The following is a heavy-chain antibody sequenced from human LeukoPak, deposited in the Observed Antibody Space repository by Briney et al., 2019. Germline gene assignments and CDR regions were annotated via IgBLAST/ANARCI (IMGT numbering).Heavy chain of an antibody. CDR3: ARHGXQXXTGGRXFRSFHYYGTAV. CDR2: IFPGDSDT. D-gene: IGHD2-8*02. CDR1: GYTFTDYW. Sequence: GESLKISCQDSGYTFTDYWIGWGRQVPGKGLEWMGIIFPGDSDTRYSPAFQGQVTISADRSTTTAYLQWSSLKAPDTAIYYCARHGXQXXTGGRXFRSFHYYGTAVWGQGTAVT. J-gene: IGHJ6*02. V-gene: IGHV5-51*01.